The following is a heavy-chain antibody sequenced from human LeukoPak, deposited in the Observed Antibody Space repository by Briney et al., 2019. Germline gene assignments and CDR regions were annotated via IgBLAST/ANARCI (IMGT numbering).Heavy chain of an antibody. J-gene: IGHJ6*03. D-gene: IGHD3-10*01. V-gene: IGHV3-21*01. CDR2: ISSSSSYI. CDR3: ARYYGSGSYYNATAYYYYYMDV. CDR1: GFTFSSYS. Sequence: PGGSLRLSCAASGFTFSSYSMNWVRQAPGKGLEWVSSISSSSSYIYYADSVKGRFTISRDNAKNSLYLQMNSLRAEDTAVYYCARYYGSGSYYNATAYYYYYMDVWGKGTTVTISS.